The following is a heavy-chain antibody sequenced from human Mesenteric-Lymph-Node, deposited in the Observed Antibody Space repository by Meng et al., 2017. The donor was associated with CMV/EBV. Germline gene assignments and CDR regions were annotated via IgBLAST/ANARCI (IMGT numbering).Heavy chain of an antibody. CDR2: INWNGGST. Sequence: GGSLRLSCAASGFTFDDYGMSWVRQAPGKGLEWVSGINWNGGSTGYADSVKGRFTISRDNAKNSLYLQMNSLRAEDTAVYYCARDGGTMIVVESPLDYWGQGTLVTVSS. J-gene: IGHJ4*02. CDR3: ARDGGTMIVVESPLDY. D-gene: IGHD3-22*01. V-gene: IGHV3-20*04. CDR1: GFTFDDYG.